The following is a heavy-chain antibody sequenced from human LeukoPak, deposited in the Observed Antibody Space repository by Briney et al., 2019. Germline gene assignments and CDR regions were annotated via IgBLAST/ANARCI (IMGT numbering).Heavy chain of an antibody. CDR1: GFTFSSYS. CDR3: ARDGYYYDSSGSFDY. Sequence: GGSLRLSCVVSGFTFSSYSINWVRQAPGKGLEWVSSISSGSSYMYYADSVKGRFTISRDNAKNSLYLQMNSLRAEDTAVYYCARDGYYYDSSGSFDYWGQGTLVTVSS. CDR2: ISSGSSYM. V-gene: IGHV3-21*01. D-gene: IGHD3-22*01. J-gene: IGHJ4*02.